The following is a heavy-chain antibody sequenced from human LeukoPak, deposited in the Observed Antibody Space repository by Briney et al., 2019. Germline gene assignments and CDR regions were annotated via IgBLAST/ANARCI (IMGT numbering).Heavy chain of an antibody. D-gene: IGHD3-10*01. CDR1: GFTFSSYG. Sequence: GGSLRLSCAASGFTFSSYGMHWVRQAPGKGLEWVAVISYDGSNKYYADSVKGRFTISRDNSKNTLYLQMNSLRAEDTAVYYCAKDFAMVRGGLGYMDVWGKGTTVTVSS. V-gene: IGHV3-30*18. J-gene: IGHJ6*03. CDR2: ISYDGSNK. CDR3: AKDFAMVRGGLGYMDV.